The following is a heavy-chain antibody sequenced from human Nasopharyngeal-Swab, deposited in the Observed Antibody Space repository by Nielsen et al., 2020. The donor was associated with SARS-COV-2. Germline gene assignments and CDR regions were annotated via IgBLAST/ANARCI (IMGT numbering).Heavy chain of an antibody. CDR3: ARDLAVAEYRGDYFDY. J-gene: IGHJ4*02. CDR2: IWYDGSNK. D-gene: IGHD6-19*01. Sequence: WIRQPPGKGLEWVAVIWYDGSNKYYADSVKGRFTISRDNSKNTLYLQMNSLRAEDTAVYHCARDLAVAEYRGDYFDYWGQGTLVTVSS. V-gene: IGHV3-33*01.